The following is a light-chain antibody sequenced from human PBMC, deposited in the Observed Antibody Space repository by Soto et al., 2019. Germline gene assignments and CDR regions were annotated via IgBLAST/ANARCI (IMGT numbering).Light chain of an antibody. CDR2: DAS. J-gene: IGKJ4*01. Sequence: IQLTQSPSSLSASVGDRVTITCRASQGISSYLGWYQQKPGKAPNLLIYDASTLHSGVPSRFSGGGSGTEFTLTISSLQPEDFATYYCQQVNVYPSTFGGGTKVEI. CDR1: QGISSY. V-gene: IGKV1-9*01. CDR3: QQVNVYPST.